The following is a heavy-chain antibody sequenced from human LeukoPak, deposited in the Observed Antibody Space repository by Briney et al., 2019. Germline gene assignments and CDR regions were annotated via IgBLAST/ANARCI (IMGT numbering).Heavy chain of an antibody. CDR2: ISGSGGST. J-gene: IGHJ4*02. CDR1: GFTLSSYA. V-gene: IGHV3-23*01. Sequence: PGGSLRLSCAASGFTLSSYAMSWVRQAPGKGLEGVSAISGSGGSTYYADSVKGRFTISRDNSKNTLCLQMNSLRAEDTAVYYCAKAMVRGALEYFDYWGQGTLVTVSS. CDR3: AKAMVRGALEYFDY. D-gene: IGHD3-10*01.